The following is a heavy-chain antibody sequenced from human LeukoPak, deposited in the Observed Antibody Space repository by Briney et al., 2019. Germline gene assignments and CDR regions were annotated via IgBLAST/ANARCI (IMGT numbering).Heavy chain of an antibody. V-gene: IGHV4-39*02. J-gene: IGHJ4*02. CDR1: GGSITSSTYY. D-gene: IGHD3-16*01. Sequence: SETLSLTCTVSGGSITSSTYYWGWIRQPPGKGLEWIGAIYYTGATYYNPSLRSRVTVSVDTSKNHFSLNLRSVTAADTALYYCASAPRQASIGGLDYWGQGTLVTVSS. CDR3: ASAPRQASIGGLDY. CDR2: IYYTGAT.